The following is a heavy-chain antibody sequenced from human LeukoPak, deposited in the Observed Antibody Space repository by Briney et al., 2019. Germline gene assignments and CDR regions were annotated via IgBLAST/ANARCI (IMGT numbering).Heavy chain of an antibody. CDR2: ISGSSIHT. CDR1: GFRLRDYT. Sequence: PGGSLRLSCATSGFRLRDYTMNWVRQSPGKGLEWVSSISGSSIHTYYADSVRGRFTTSRGNAKNSVYLQMDSLRAEDTAVYYCATDVGTNYYYLDQWGQGTLVTVSS. V-gene: IGHV3-21*01. D-gene: IGHD3-22*01. J-gene: IGHJ4*02. CDR3: ATDVGTNYYYLDQ.